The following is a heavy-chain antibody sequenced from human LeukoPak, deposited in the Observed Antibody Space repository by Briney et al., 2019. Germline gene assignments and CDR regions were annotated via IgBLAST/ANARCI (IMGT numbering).Heavy chain of an antibody. V-gene: IGHV5-51*01. CDR1: GYSFTSYW. CDR3: ARLLGYCSSTSCYTGYDPYYFDY. J-gene: IGHJ4*02. D-gene: IGHD2-2*02. Sequence: GESLKISCKGPGYSFTSYWIGWVRQMPGKGLEWMGIIYPGDSDTRYSPSFQGQVTISADKSISTAYLQWSSLKASDTAMYYCARLLGYCSSTSCYTGYDPYYFDYWGQGTLVTVSS. CDR2: IYPGDSDT.